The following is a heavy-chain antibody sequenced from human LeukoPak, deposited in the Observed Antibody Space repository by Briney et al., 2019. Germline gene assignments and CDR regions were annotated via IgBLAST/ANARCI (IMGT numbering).Heavy chain of an antibody. CDR3: AKLTRGYCSSTACPNWFDP. J-gene: IGHJ5*02. CDR2: ISDSGGTT. V-gene: IGHV3-23*01. Sequence: GGSLRLSCAASGFTFSNYAMSWVRHAPGEGLEWVSAISDSGGTTCYADSVKGRFTISRDNSKNTLYLQMNSLRGEDTAVYYCAKLTRGYCSSTACPNWFDPWGQGTLVTVSS. CDR1: GFTFSNYA. D-gene: IGHD2-2*01.